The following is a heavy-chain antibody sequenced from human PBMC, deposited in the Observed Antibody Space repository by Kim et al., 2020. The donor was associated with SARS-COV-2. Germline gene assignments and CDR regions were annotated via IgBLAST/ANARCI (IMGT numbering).Heavy chain of an antibody. CDR3: ARQVSASYNWPDP. Sequence: AAVNVSCKASGYTFAACSLYWLRQAPGQRFELMGCINAGNDNTIYSQNFLGSVIFTRDTSTNTPYMELPWLRFKYTAVYYCARQVSASYNWPDPCGQG. CDR1: GYTFAACS. V-gene: IGHV1-3*01. CDR2: INAGNDNT. D-gene: IGHD3-10*01. J-gene: IGHJ5*02.